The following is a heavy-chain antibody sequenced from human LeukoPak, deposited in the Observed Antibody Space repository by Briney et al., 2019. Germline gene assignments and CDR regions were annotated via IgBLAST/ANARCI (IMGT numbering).Heavy chain of an antibody. Sequence: PSETLSLTCAVYGGSFSGYYWSWIRQPPGKGLEWIGEINHSGSTNYNPSLKSRATISVDTSKNQFSLKLSSVTAADTAVYYCASEMATINAFDIWGQGTMVTVSS. CDR1: GGSFSGYY. CDR3: ASEMATINAFDI. CDR2: INHSGST. D-gene: IGHD5-24*01. J-gene: IGHJ3*02. V-gene: IGHV4-34*01.